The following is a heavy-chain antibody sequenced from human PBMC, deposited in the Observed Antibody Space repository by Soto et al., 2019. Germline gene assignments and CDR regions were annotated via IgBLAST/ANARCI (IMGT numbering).Heavy chain of an antibody. Sequence: GGSLRLSCAASGFTFSSYAMHWVRQAPGKGLEWVAVISYDGSNKYYANSVKGRFTISGDNSKNTLYLQMNGLRAEDTAVYYCARGPIVGSGWYKVGYWGQGTLVTVSS. V-gene: IGHV3-30-3*01. CDR2: ISYDGSNK. J-gene: IGHJ4*02. D-gene: IGHD6-19*01. CDR1: GFTFSSYA. CDR3: ARGPIVGSGWYKVGY.